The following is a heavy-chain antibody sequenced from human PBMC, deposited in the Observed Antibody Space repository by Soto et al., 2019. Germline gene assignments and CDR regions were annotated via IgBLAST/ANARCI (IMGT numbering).Heavy chain of an antibody. V-gene: IGHV4-30-4*01. CDR1: GGSISSGDYY. Sequence: SETLSLTCTVSGGSISSGDYYWSWIRQPPGKGLEWIGYIYYSGSTYYNPSLKSRVTISVDTSKNQFSLKLSSVTAADTAVYYCAWAGRRYQWLVLDERGKGTLGTGAS. CDR2: IYYSGST. CDR3: AWAGRRYQWLVLDE. J-gene: IGHJ4*02. D-gene: IGHD6-19*01.